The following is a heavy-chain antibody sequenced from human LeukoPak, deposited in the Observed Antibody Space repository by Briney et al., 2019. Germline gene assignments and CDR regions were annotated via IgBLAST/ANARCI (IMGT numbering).Heavy chain of an antibody. CDR1: GFSFSSYW. CDR2: IYPGDSDT. J-gene: IGHJ5*02. Sequence: GESLKISCETSGFSFSSYWIAWVRQMPGKGLEWIGMIYPGDSDTTYSPSSQGQVFISADTSISTAYLELTRLQASDTAIYYCARHPPYASSSAYFDPWGQGALVTVAS. V-gene: IGHV5-51*01. D-gene: IGHD3-16*01. CDR3: ARHPPYASSSAYFDP.